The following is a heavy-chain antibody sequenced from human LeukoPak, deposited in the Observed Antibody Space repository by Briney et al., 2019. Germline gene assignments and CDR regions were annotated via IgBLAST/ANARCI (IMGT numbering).Heavy chain of an antibody. D-gene: IGHD3-3*02. CDR3: ARDFFSNLGRFDP. V-gene: IGHV4-59*01. J-gene: IGHJ5*02. CDR2: IYYSGST. CDR1: GGSISSYY. Sequence: PSETLSLTCTVYGGSISSYYWSWLRQPPGKGVGWVGYIYYSGSTNYNPSLKSRVTISVDMSKNQFSLKLSSLTAADTAVYYWARDFFSNLGRFDPWGQGTLVTVSS.